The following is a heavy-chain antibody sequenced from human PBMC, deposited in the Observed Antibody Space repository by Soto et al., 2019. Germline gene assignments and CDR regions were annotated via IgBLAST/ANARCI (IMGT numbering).Heavy chain of an antibody. CDR1: GDSLNPYY. Sequence: QVQLQESGPGLVKPSETLSLTCTVSGDSLNPYYWSWIRQPPGQGLEWIGYIYFSGSNNFHPSLKSRVTLSLDTSKRQFFLKLTSVTAADTAVYYCARAWAVPGSHWGDWGRGTLVTVSS. CDR2: IYFSGSN. D-gene: IGHD6-19*01. CDR3: ARAWAVPGSHWGD. J-gene: IGHJ4*02. V-gene: IGHV4-59*01.